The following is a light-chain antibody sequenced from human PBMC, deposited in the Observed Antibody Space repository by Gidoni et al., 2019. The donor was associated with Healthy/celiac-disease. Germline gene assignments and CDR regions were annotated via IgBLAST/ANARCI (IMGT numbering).Light chain of an antibody. Sequence: DIQMTQSPSSLSASVGDRVTITCRASQSISSYLNWYQQKPGKAPKLLIYAASSLQSGVPSSFSGSGSGTDFTLTISSLQPEDFATYYCQQSYSTPPGTFGQXTKVEIK. CDR3: QQSYSTPPGT. J-gene: IGKJ1*01. V-gene: IGKV1-39*01. CDR2: AAS. CDR1: QSISSY.